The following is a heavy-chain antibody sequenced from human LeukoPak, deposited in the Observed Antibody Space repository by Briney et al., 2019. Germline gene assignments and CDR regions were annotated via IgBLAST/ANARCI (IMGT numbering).Heavy chain of an antibody. CDR3: ARASSWLQYYFDY. J-gene: IGHJ4*02. Sequence: GGSLRLSCAASGFTFSSYGMHWVRQAPGKGLEWVAVIWYDGSNKYYADSVKGRFTTSRDNSKNTLYLQMNSLRAEDTAVYYCARASSWLQYYFDYWGQGTLVTVSS. V-gene: IGHV3-33*01. CDR1: GFTFSSYG. CDR2: IWYDGSNK. D-gene: IGHD5-12*01.